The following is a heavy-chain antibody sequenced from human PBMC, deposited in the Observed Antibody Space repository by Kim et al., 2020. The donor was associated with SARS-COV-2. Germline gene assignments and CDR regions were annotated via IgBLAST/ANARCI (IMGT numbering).Heavy chain of an antibody. J-gene: IGHJ4*02. CDR3: ARGYRPGGSADPYFY. Sequence: SVKVSCKASGGTFSSNAISWVRQAPGQGLEWMGGIIPIFGTANYAQKFQGRVTITADESTSTTNMELSSLRSDDTAVYYCARGYRPGGSADPYFYWGQGTLVTVSS. V-gene: IGHV1-69*13. CDR1: GGTFSSNA. D-gene: IGHD1-26*01. CDR2: IIPIFGTA.